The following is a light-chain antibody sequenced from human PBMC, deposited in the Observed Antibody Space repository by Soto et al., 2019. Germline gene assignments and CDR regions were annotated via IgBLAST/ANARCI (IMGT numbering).Light chain of an antibody. Sequence: DIQMTQSPSSLSASVGDRVTITCRASQSISSYLNWYQQKPGKAPKLLIYAASSLQSGVPPRFSGSGSGTDFTLTISSLQPEDFATYYCQQSYSTFSLTFGGGTKVDIK. CDR1: QSISSY. CDR3: QQSYSTFSLT. CDR2: AAS. J-gene: IGKJ4*01. V-gene: IGKV1-39*01.